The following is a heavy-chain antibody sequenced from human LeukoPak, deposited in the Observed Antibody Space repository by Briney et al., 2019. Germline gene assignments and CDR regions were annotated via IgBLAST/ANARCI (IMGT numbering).Heavy chain of an antibody. V-gene: IGHV4-59*01. D-gene: IGHD4-11*01. CDR2: IYYSGST. CDR3: ARSQRGYSIVPSPYGSFDY. Sequence: SETLSLTCTVSGGSISSYYWSWIRQPPGKGLEWIGYIYYSGSTNYNPSLKSRVTISVDTSKNQFSLKLSSVTAADTAVYYCARSQRGYSIVPSPYGSFDYWSQGTLVTVSS. J-gene: IGHJ4*02. CDR1: GGSISSYY.